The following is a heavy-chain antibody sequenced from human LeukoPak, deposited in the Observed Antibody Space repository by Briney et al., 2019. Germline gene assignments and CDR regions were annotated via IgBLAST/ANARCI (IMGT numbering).Heavy chain of an antibody. D-gene: IGHD3-22*01. CDR1: GYTFTSYY. J-gene: IGHJ4*02. CDR3: ARVYDSDFDY. Sequence: GASVKVSCTASGYTFTSYYMHWVRQAPGQGLEWMGIINPSGGSTSSAQKFQGRVTMTRDTSTRTVYMELSSLRSEDTAVYYCARVYDSDFDYWGQGTLVTVSS. V-gene: IGHV1-46*01. CDR2: INPSGGST.